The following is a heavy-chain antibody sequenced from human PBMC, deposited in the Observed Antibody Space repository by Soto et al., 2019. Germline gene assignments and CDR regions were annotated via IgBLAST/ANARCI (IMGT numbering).Heavy chain of an antibody. CDR3: AKDPRVNLVRGVPDEQTPDS. Sequence: GGSLRLSCAASGFTFSSYGMHWVRQAPGKGLEWVAVISYDGSNKYFADSVKGRFTISRDNSKNTLYLQMSSLRADDTALYYCAKDPRVNLVRGVPDEQTPDSWGQGTLVTVSS. V-gene: IGHV3-30*18. CDR1: GFTFSSYG. D-gene: IGHD3-10*01. J-gene: IGHJ4*02. CDR2: ISYDGSNK.